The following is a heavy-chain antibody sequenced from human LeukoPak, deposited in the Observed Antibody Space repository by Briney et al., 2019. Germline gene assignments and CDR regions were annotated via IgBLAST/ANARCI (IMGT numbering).Heavy chain of an antibody. CDR2: ISYDGSNK. D-gene: IGHD6-19*01. Sequence: GGSLRLSCAASGFTFSSYGMNWVRQAPGKGLEWVAVISYDGSNKYYADSVKGRLTISRDNSKNTLYPQMNSLRAEDTAVYYCAKDHSSGWYVDYWGQGTLVTVSS. CDR3: AKDHSSGWYVDY. CDR1: GFTFSSYG. J-gene: IGHJ4*02. V-gene: IGHV3-30*18.